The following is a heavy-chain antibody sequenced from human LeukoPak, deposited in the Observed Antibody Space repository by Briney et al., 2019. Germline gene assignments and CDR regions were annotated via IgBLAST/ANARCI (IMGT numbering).Heavy chain of an antibody. CDR1: GGSISSYY. V-gene: IGHV4-4*07. CDR2: IYTSGST. D-gene: IGHD5-24*01. Sequence: SQTLSLTCTVSGGSISSYYWSWIRQPAGKGLEWIGRIYTSGSTNYNPSLKSRVTMSVDTSKNQFSLKLSSVTAADTAVYYCARSKDGYYNDLFDYWGQGTLVTVSS. CDR3: ARSKDGYYNDLFDY. J-gene: IGHJ4*02.